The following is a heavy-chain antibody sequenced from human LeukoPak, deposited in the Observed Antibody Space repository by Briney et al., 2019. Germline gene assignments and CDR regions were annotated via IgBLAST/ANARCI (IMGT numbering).Heavy chain of an antibody. Sequence: ASVKVSCKASGYTFTGYCIHWVRQAPGQGLEWMAWINPNSGGTNYAQKLQGRVTMTRDTSISTAYMELSRLRSDDTAVYYCARSIRPENWFDPWGQGTLVTVSS. CDR3: ARSIRPENWFDP. D-gene: IGHD6-6*01. CDR1: GYTFTGYC. CDR2: INPNSGGT. V-gene: IGHV1-2*02. J-gene: IGHJ5*02.